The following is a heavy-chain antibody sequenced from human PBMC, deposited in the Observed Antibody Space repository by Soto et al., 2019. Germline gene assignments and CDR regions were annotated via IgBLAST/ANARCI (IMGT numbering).Heavy chain of an antibody. V-gene: IGHV4-34*01. D-gene: IGHD5-12*01. Sequence: SETLSLTCAVYGRSFSGYYWSWIRQPPGKGLEWIGEINHSGSTNYNPSLKSRVTISVDTSKNQFSLKLSSVTAADTAVYYCARPRGYSGYGLDYWGQGTLVTVSS. CDR2: INHSGST. J-gene: IGHJ4*02. CDR3: ARPRGYSGYGLDY. CDR1: GRSFSGYY.